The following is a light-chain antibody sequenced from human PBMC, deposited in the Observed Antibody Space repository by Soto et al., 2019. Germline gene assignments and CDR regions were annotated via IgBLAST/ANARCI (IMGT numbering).Light chain of an antibody. CDR1: QSISSW. CDR3: QQYNTYWT. J-gene: IGKJ1*01. CDR2: DAS. V-gene: IGKV1-5*01. Sequence: DIQMTQSPSTLSASVGGSVTITCRASQSISSWLAWYQQRPGKAPKLLIFDASRLESGVPSRFSGSGSGTEFTLTISSLQPDDVATYYCQQYNTYWTFGQGTKVDIK.